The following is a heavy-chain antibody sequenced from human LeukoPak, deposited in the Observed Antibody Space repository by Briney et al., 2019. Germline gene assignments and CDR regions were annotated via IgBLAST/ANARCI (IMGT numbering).Heavy chain of an antibody. V-gene: IGHV4-61*01. J-gene: IGHJ4*02. D-gene: IGHD5-24*01. CDR1: GGSISSGSYY. CDR3: ARHAGDGPIYYFDY. CDR2: IYYSGST. Sequence: SETLSLTCTVSGGSISSGSYYWSWIRQPPGKGLEWIGYIYYSGSTNYNPSLKSRVTISVDTSKNQFSLKLSSVTAADTAVYYCARHAGDGPIYYFDYWGQGTLVTVSS.